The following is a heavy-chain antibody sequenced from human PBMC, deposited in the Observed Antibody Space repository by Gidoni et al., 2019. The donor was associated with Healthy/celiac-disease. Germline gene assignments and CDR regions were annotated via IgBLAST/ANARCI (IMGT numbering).Heavy chain of an antibody. J-gene: IGHJ6*02. CDR2: ISYDGSNK. CDR3: AKLRGLYDSMDV. D-gene: IGHD3-3*01. CDR1: GFTFSSYG. V-gene: IGHV3-30*18. Sequence: QVQLVESGGGVVQPGRSLRRSCAASGFTFSSYGMHWVRQAPGKGLEWVAVISYDGSNKYYADSVKGRFTISRDNSKNTLYLQMNSLRAEDTAVYYCAKLRGLYDSMDVWGQGTTVTVSS.